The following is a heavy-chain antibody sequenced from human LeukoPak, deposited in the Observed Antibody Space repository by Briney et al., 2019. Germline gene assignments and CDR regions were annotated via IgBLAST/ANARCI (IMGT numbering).Heavy chain of an antibody. CDR2: INHSGST. CDR3: ARGPYLLLRLLEWLPYYFDY. J-gene: IGHJ4*02. CDR1: GGSFSGYY. Sequence: SETLSLTCAVYGGSFSGYYWSWIRQPPGKGLEWIGEINHSGSTNYNPSLKSRVTISVDTSKNQFSLKLSSVTAADTAVYYCARGPYLLLRLLEWLPYYFDYWGQGTLVTVS. V-gene: IGHV4-34*01. D-gene: IGHD3-3*01.